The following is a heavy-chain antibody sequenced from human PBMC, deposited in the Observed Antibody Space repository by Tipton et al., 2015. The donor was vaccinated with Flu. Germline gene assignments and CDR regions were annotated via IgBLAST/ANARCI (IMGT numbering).Heavy chain of an antibody. J-gene: IGHJ6*02. CDR2: IYYSGGT. V-gene: IGHV4-31*03. Sequence: TLSLTCSVSGGSISSGGEYWTWIRQHPGKGLEWIASIYYSGGTYYNPSLESRVTMSVDTSKNQFSVSLTSVTAAGTAVYYCARDQGFGGGMTYDYFAMDVWGQGTTVTVSS. CDR3: ARDQGFGGGMTYDYFAMDV. D-gene: IGHD3-10*01. CDR1: GGSISSGGEY.